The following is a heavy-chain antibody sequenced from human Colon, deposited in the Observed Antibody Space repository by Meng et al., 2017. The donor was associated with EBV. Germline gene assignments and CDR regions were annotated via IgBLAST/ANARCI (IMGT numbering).Heavy chain of an antibody. J-gene: IGHJ4*02. Sequence: QVQLQESGPGLVKPSQTLSLTCTVPGGSISSGDYYWSWIRQPPGKGLEWIGEIYHSGRTNYNPSVKSRVSMSVDKSQNHFSLRLSSVTAADTAVYYCTTLYGDSISWGQGTLVTVSS. CDR3: TTLYGDSIS. V-gene: IGHV4-30-4*03. CDR1: GGSISSGDYY. CDR2: IYHSGRT. D-gene: IGHD4-17*01.